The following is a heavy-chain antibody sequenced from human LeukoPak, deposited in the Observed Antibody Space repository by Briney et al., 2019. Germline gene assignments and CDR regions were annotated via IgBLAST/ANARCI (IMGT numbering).Heavy chain of an antibody. J-gene: IGHJ2*01. CDR3: ARGMGDTSYWYFDL. V-gene: IGHV4-59*12. Sequence: SETLSLTCTVSGGSISSYYWSWIRQPPGKGLEWIGYIYYSGSTYYNPSLKSRVTISVDRSKNQLSLKLSSVTAADTAVYYCARGMGDTSYWYFDLWGRGTLVTVSS. D-gene: IGHD2-21*02. CDR2: IYYSGST. CDR1: GGSISSYY.